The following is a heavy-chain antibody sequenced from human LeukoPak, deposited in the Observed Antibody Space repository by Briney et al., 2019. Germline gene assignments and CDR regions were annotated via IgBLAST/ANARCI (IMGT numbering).Heavy chain of an antibody. D-gene: IGHD6-6*01. Sequence: ASETLSLTCAVSGASINDFYWTWIRQPPGKGLEWIGYVYYGGSTNYNPSLKSRVSMSVDTSKNQFSLKLSSVTAADTAVYYCARDREYSSSYYFDYWGQGTLVTVSS. CDR2: VYYGGST. CDR3: ARDREYSSSYYFDY. J-gene: IGHJ4*02. CDR1: GASINDFY. V-gene: IGHV4-59*12.